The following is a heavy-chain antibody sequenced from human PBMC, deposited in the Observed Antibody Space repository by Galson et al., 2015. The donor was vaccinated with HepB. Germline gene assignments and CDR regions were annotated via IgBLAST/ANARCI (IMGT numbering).Heavy chain of an antibody. V-gene: IGHV3-11*01. J-gene: IGHJ5*02. CDR1: GFTFGDYY. Sequence: SLRLSCAASGFTFGDYYMSWIRQAPGKGLEWISYISGSGDTEHYADSVKGRFTISRDNAKNSLSLQMSSLTAEDTAVYYCARDYYGSGSYARFDPWGQGTLVTVSS. CDR2: ISGSGDTE. D-gene: IGHD3-10*01. CDR3: ARDYYGSGSYARFDP.